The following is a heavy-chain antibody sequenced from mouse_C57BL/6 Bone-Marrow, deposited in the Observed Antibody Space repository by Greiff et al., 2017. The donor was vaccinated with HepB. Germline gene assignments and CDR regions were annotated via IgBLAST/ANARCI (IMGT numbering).Heavy chain of an antibody. V-gene: IGHV5-12*01. J-gene: IGHJ2*01. CDR3: ARLGITTGYYFDY. CDR2: ISNGGGST. Sequence: EVMLVESGGGLVQPGGSLKLSCAASGFTFSDYYMYWVRQTPGKGLEWVAYISNGGGSTYYPDTVKGRFTISRDNAKNTLYLQMSRLKSEDTAMYYCARLGITTGYYFDYWGQGTTLTVSS. D-gene: IGHD2-4*01. CDR1: GFTFSDYY.